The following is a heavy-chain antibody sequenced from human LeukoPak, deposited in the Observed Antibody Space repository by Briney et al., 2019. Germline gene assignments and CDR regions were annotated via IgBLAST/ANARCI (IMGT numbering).Heavy chain of an antibody. CDR2: ITPIFGTA. Sequence: ASVKVSCKASGGTFSSYAISWVRQAPGQGLEWMGGITPIFGTANYAQKFQGRVTITADESTSTAYMELSSLRSEDTAVYYCAMNCGGDCYATDDYFDYWGQGTLVTVSS. V-gene: IGHV1-69*13. CDR1: GGTFSSYA. CDR3: AMNCGGDCYATDDYFDY. J-gene: IGHJ4*02. D-gene: IGHD2-21*02.